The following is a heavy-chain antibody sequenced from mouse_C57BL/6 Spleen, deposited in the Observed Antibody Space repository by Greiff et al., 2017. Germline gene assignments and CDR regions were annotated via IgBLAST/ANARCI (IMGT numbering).Heavy chain of an antibody. CDR1: GFTFSDYG. D-gene: IGHD1-1*01. CDR2: ISSGSSTI. CDR3: AREDGSYFDY. V-gene: IGHV5-17*01. J-gene: IGHJ2*01. Sequence: EVHLVESGGGLVKPGGSLKLSCAASGFTFSDYGMHWVRQAPEKGLEWVAYISSGSSTIYYADTVKGRFTISRDNAKNTLFLQMTSLRSEDTAMYYCAREDGSYFDYWGQGTTLTVSS.